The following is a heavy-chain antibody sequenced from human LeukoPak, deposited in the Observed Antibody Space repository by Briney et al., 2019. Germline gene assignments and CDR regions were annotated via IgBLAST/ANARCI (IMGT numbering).Heavy chain of an antibody. Sequence: SETLSLTCAVSVVSIGTTITNWWSWVRQPPGKGLEWIGEIYHSGSTNYNPSLKSRVTISVDKSKSQFSLELTSVTAADTALYYCARGGYCSSTSCYVFDSWGQGTLVTVSS. CDR2: IYHSGST. CDR3: ARGGYCSSTSCYVFDS. CDR1: VVSIGTTITNW. V-gene: IGHV4-4*02. J-gene: IGHJ4*02. D-gene: IGHD2-2*01.